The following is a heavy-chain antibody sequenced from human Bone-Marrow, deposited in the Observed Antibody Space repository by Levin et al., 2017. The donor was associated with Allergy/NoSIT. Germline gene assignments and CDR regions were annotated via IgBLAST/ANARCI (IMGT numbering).Heavy chain of an antibody. J-gene: IGHJ4*02. V-gene: IGHV3-30*18. Sequence: GGSLRLSCAASGFTFSSYGMHWVRQAPGKGLEWVAVISYDGSNKYYADSVKGRFTISRDNSKNTLYLQMNSLRAEDTAVYYCAKDRAQWLVTLDYWGQGTLVTVSS. D-gene: IGHD6-19*01. CDR1: GFTFSSYG. CDR2: ISYDGSNK. CDR3: AKDRAQWLVTLDY.